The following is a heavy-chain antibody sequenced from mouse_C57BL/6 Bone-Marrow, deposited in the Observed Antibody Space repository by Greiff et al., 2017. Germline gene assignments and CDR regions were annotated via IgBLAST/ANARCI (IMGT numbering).Heavy chain of an antibody. J-gene: IGHJ1*03. CDR3: VRQRGGYYDWYFDV. Sequence: DVMLVESGGGLVQPKGSLKLSCAASGFTFNTYAMHWVRQAPGKGLEWVARIRSKSSNYATYYADSVKDRFTISRDDSQSMLYLQMNNLKTEDTAMYYCVRQRGGYYDWYFDVWGTGTTVTVSS. CDR2: IRSKSSNYAT. CDR1: GFTFNTYA. V-gene: IGHV10-3*01. D-gene: IGHD2-3*01.